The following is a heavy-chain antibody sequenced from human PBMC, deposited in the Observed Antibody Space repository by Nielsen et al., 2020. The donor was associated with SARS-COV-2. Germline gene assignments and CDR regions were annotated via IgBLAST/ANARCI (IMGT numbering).Heavy chain of an antibody. J-gene: IGHJ5*02. D-gene: IGHD6-19*01. V-gene: IGHV3-21*01. CDR1: GFTFSSYS. CDR3: ARAQAPQYSSGLYWRDWFDP. CDR2: ISSSSSYI. Sequence: GESLKISCAASGFTFSSYSMNWVRQAPGKGLEWVSSISSSSSYIYYADSVKGRFTISRDNAKNSLYLQMNSLRAEDTAVYYCARAQAPQYSSGLYWRDWFDPWGQGTLVTVSS.